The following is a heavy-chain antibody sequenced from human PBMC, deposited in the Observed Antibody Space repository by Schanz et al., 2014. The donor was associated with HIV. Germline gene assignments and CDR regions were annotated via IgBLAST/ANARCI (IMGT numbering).Heavy chain of an antibody. CDR2: ISESGRYT. CDR3: AKPEYDSRGNSQSHFDY. J-gene: IGHJ4*02. CDR1: GLTFSDYA. Sequence: EGQLVESGGGLVQPGGSLRLSCAASGLTFSDYAMTWVRQGAGKGLEWVSTISESGRYTYYADSVNGRFTISRDNSKNTLYLQMTTLRIDDTAVYYCAKPEYDSRGNSQSHFDYWGQGTLVTVSS. D-gene: IGHD3-22*01. V-gene: IGHV3-23*04.